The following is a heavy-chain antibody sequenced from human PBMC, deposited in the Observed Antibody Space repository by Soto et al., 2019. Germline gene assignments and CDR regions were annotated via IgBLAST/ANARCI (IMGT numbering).Heavy chain of an antibody. CDR1: GFTFSSYW. CDR2: INTDGSST. D-gene: IGHD6-13*01. V-gene: IGHV3-74*01. J-gene: IGHJ3*02. Sequence: EVQLVESGGDLVQPGGSLRLSCAASGFTFSSYWMHWVRQAPGKGLVWVSRINTDGSSTNYADSVKGRFTISRDNAKNTLFLQMNSLRDEDTAVYYCARGYSSSWYNAFDIWGQGTMVTVSS. CDR3: ARGYSSSWYNAFDI.